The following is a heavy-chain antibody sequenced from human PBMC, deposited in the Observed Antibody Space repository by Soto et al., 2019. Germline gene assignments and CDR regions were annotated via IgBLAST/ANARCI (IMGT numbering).Heavy chain of an antibody. D-gene: IGHD5-18*01. CDR2: ISGSGGST. J-gene: IGHJ4*02. Sequence: EVQLLESGGGLVQPGGSLRLSCAASGFTFSSYAMSWVRQAPGKGLEWVSAISGSGGSTYYADSVKGRFTISRDNSKITLYLQMNSLRAEDTAVYYCAKGRGYSYGPGDYWGQGTLVTVSS. CDR1: GFTFSSYA. CDR3: AKGRGYSYGPGDY. V-gene: IGHV3-23*01.